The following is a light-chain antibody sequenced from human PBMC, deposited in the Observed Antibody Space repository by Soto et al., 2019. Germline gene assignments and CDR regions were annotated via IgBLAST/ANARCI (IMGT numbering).Light chain of an antibody. CDR3: QQNYRATPWT. Sequence: DIQMTQSPSSLSASVGDRITITCRASQSISRYLNWYQHKPGKAPKLLINAASSLERGVPSRFSGGGSGTDFTLNISSLQPDDFATYYCQQNYRATPWTFGQGTQVEVK. V-gene: IGKV1-39*01. J-gene: IGKJ1*01. CDR1: QSISRY. CDR2: AAS.